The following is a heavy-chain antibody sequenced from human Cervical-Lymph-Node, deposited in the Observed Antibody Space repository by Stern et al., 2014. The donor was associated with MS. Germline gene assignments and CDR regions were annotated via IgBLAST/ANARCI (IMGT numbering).Heavy chain of an antibody. V-gene: IGHV4-39*01. CDR1: GDSITSSSYY. CDR2: IYYSGST. D-gene: IGHD3-9*01. Sequence: VQLVQSGPGLVKPSETLSLTCTVSGDSITSSSYYWGWIRQPPGKGLEWIGTIYYSGSTYYNPSLKSRVTMSVDTSKNQFPLNLSSVTAADTAVYYCARSFPHYDILAGNRDINFDSWGQGTLVTVSS. J-gene: IGHJ4*02. CDR3: ARSFPHYDILAGNRDINFDS.